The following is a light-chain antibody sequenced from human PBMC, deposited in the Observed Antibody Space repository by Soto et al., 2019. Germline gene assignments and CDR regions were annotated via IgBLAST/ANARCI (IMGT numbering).Light chain of an antibody. CDR3: QQRSNWPPYT. J-gene: IGKJ2*01. CDR2: HAS. CDR1: QSVRSY. Sequence: EIVLTQSPATLSLSPGERATLSCRASQSVRSYLAWYQQKPGQAPRLLIYHASNRATGIPARFSGSGSGTDFTLTISSLEPEDFAVYYCQQRSNWPPYTFGQGTKLEIK. V-gene: IGKV3-11*01.